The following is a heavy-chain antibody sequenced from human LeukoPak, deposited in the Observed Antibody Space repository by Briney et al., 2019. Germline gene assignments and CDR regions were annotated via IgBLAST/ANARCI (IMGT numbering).Heavy chain of an antibody. CDR2: TDWDGNK. CDR3: PGLRRYCINGACYFLFDY. D-gene: IGHD2-8*01. J-gene: IGHJ4*02. Sequence: GPTLFHPTSTLTLTGTFSGFALRTRALGVSWVRQPPGKARGWLPPTDWDGNKYYRTSLKTRLTTSKATSKNQVVLTMTNMDPVDTATYYCPGLRRYCINGACYFLFDYWGQGTLVTVSS. V-gene: IGHV2-70*20. CDR1: GFALRTRALG.